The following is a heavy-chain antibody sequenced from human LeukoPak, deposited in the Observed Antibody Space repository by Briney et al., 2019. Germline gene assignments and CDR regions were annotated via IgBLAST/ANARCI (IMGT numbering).Heavy chain of an antibody. D-gene: IGHD3-10*01. CDR2: IYSSGST. V-gene: IGHV4-4*07. J-gene: IGHJ4*02. CDR1: GGSVSSYY. CDR3: ARGGGRATLDY. Sequence: SEPLSLTCTVSGGSVSSYYWSWIRQPAGKGLEWIGRIYSSGSTNYNSSLESRVTISVDESKNRFSLRLRSMTAADTAVYFCARGGGRATLDYWGQGTLVTVSS.